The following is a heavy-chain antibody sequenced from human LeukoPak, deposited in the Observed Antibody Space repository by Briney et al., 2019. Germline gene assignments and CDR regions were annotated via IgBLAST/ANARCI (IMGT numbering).Heavy chain of an antibody. CDR1: GFSFTSYW. D-gene: IGHD6-19*01. J-gene: IGHJ3*01. CDR3: VRGAGITLAGTRGDSFDV. Sequence: GESPKISCKGSGFSFTSYWIGWVRQMPGKGLEWMGIIYPGDSDTKQSPSFQGQLAISADRSISTAYLQWSSLKASDTAMYYCVRGAGITLAGTRGDSFDVWGQGTMVTVSS. V-gene: IGHV5-51*01. CDR2: IYPGDSDT.